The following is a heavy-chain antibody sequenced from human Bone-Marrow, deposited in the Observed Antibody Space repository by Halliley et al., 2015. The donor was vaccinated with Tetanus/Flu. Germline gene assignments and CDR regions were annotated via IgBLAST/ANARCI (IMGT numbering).Heavy chain of an antibody. CDR2: IYPADSDT. J-gene: IGHJ4*02. D-gene: IGHD3-10*01. CDR3: ARLDMVRGVLEREDY. V-gene: IGHV5-51*03. CDR1: GYSFSTYW. Sequence: VQLVQSGAEVKKPGESLKISCKGSGYSFSTYWIAWVRQMPGKGLEWMGIIYPADSDTRYSPSFRGQVTISADKSISTAYLQWSSLKAPAPAMYYCARLDMVRGVLEREDYWGQGTLVTVSS.